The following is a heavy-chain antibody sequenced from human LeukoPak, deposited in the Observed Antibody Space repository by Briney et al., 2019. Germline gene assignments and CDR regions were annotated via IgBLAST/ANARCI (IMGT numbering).Heavy chain of an antibody. J-gene: IGHJ4*02. Sequence: SGGSLRLSCAASGFTFSSHAMSWVRQAPGRGLEWVSGIGQNGRTTYYPDSVRGRLTISRDNSKNTLYLQMNSLRAEDTALYYCAKERLGSSGDYDYWGQGTLVTVSS. D-gene: IGHD4-17*01. CDR1: GFTFSSHA. V-gene: IGHV3-23*01. CDR3: AKERLGSSGDYDY. CDR2: IGQNGRTT.